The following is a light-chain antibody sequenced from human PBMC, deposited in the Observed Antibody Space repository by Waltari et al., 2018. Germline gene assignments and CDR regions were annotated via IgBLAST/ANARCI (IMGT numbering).Light chain of an antibody. CDR2: DAS. Sequence: DIVLTQSPATLSLSPWERAPLSCRASQSVSRYLAWYQQKPGQAPRLLIYDASNRATGIPARFSGSGSGTDFTLTISSLEPEDFAVYYCQQRSNWPTFGQGTKLEIK. CDR3: QQRSNWPT. V-gene: IGKV3-11*01. J-gene: IGKJ2*01. CDR1: QSVSRY.